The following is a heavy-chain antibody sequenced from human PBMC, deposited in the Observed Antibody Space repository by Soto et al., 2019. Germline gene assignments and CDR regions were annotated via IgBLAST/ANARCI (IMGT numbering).Heavy chain of an antibody. Sequence: EVQLLESGGGLVQPGGSLRLSCAASGFTFSSYAMSWVRQAPGKGLEWVSAISGSGGSTYYADSVKGRFTISRDNSKNTLYLQTNSLRAEDTAVYYCAKALSPGSLWSGYSSVYFDYWGQGTLVTVSS. J-gene: IGHJ4*02. D-gene: IGHD3-3*01. CDR3: AKALSPGSLWSGYSSVYFDY. CDR1: GFTFSSYA. V-gene: IGHV3-23*01. CDR2: ISGSGGST.